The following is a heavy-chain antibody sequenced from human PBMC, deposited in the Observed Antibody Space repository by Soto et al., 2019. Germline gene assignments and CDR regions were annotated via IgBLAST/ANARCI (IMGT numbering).Heavy chain of an antibody. CDR3: ARDRRSPTYYYDSSGYYYFDY. CDR1: GGSISSYY. V-gene: IGHV4-4*07. D-gene: IGHD3-22*01. CDR2: IYTSGST. Sequence: QVQLQESGPGLVKTSETLSLTCTVSGGSISSYYWSWIRQPAGKGLEWIGRIYTSGSTNYNPSLKSRVTMSVDTPKNQFSLKLSSVTAADTAVYYCARDRRSPTYYYDSSGYYYFDYWGQGTLVTVSS. J-gene: IGHJ4*02.